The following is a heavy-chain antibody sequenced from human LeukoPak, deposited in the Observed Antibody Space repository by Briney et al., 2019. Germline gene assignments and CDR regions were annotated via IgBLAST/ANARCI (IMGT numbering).Heavy chain of an antibody. J-gene: IGHJ4*02. V-gene: IGHV3-21*01. CDR2: ISSSSSYI. CDR3: ARGPGKWLRVKSFDY. Sequence: GGSLRLSCAASGFTFNTYSMIWVRQAPGKGLEWVSSISSSSSYIYYADSVKGRFTISRDNSKNTLYLQMNSLRAEDTAVYYCARGPGKWLRVKSFDYWGQGTLVTVSS. CDR1: GFTFNTYS. D-gene: IGHD5-12*01.